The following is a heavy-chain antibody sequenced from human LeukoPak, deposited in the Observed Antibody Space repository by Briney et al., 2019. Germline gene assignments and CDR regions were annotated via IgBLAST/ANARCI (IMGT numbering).Heavy chain of an antibody. J-gene: IGHJ6*02. CDR3: ARDRDCGGDCYYYGMDV. Sequence: PGGSLRLSCAASGFTFSSYAMSWVRQAPGKGLEWVANIKQDGSEKYYVDSVKGRFTISRDNAKNSLYLQMNSLRAEDTAVYYCARDRDCGGDCYYYGMDVWGQGTTVTVSS. D-gene: IGHD2-21*02. CDR1: GFTFSSYA. CDR2: IKQDGSEK. V-gene: IGHV3-7*01.